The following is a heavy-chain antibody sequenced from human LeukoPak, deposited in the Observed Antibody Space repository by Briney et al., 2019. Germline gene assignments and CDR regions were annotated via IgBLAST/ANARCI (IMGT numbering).Heavy chain of an antibody. CDR2: IIPILGIA. Sequence: ASVKVSCKTSGYTFSSYGISWVRQAPGQGLEWMGRIIPILGIANYAQKFQGRVTITADKSTSTAYMELSSLRSEDTAVYYCARDQGFQYYYDSSYDPWGQGTLVTVSS. V-gene: IGHV1-69*04. CDR3: ARDQGFQYYYDSSYDP. J-gene: IGHJ5*02. CDR1: GYTFSSYG. D-gene: IGHD3-22*01.